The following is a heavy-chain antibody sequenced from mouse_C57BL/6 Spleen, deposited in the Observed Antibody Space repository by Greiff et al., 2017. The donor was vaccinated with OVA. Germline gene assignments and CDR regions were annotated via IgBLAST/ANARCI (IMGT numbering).Heavy chain of an antibody. CDR2: IWTGGGT. CDR1: GFSLTSYA. D-gene: IGHD2-3*01. V-gene: IGHV2-9-1*01. CDR3: ARKAYNGYYGYAMDY. Sequence: VKLMESGPGLVAPSQSLSITCTVSGFSLTSYAISWVRQPPGKGLEWLGVIWTGGGTNYNSALKYRLSISKDNTISQFFLKMNILQTGDTAEYSCARKAYNGYYGYAMDYWGQGTSVTVSS. J-gene: IGHJ4*01.